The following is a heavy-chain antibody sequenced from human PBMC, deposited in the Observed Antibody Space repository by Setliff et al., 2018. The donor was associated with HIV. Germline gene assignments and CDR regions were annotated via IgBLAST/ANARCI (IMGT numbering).Heavy chain of an antibody. Sequence: GGSLRLSCAASGFTFSSNAMSWVRQAPGKGLEWVSLIYADGAFTYYADSVEGRFTISRDNSRNRLYLQMNSLRAEDTAVYYCARSGSGWYEGGFYFDYWGQGTLVTVSS. CDR1: GFTFSSNA. CDR3: ARSGSGWYEGGFYFDY. D-gene: IGHD6-19*01. V-gene: IGHV3-23*03. CDR2: IYADGAFT. J-gene: IGHJ4*02.